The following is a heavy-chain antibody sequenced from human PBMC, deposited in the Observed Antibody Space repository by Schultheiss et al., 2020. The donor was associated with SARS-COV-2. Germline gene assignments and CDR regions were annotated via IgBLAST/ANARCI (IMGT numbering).Heavy chain of an antibody. J-gene: IGHJ6*02. V-gene: IGHV3-73*01. CDR1: GFTFSGSA. CDR2: IRSNANSYAT. D-gene: IGHD3-3*01. Sequence: GGSLRLSCAASGFTFSGSAMHWVRQASGKGLEWVGRIRSNANSYATAYAASVKGRFTISRDDSKNTAYLQMNSLKTEDTAVYYCARDRNAGITIFGVVIRDSMDVWGQGTTVTVAS. CDR3: ARDRNAGITIFGVVIRDSMDV.